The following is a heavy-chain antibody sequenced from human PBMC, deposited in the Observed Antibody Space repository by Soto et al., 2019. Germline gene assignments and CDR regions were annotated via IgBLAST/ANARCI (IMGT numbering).Heavy chain of an antibody. J-gene: IGHJ6*02. D-gene: IGHD1-26*01. V-gene: IGHV4-34*12. CDR2: IIHSEST. CDR3: ARQRPTDGRWEFANYYGMDV. Sequence: SETLSLTCAVYGGSFSAYYWSWVRQPPGKGLEWIGEIIHSESTKYNPSLKSRVTISVDTSKNQFSLKLGSVTAADTAVYYCARQRPTDGRWEFANYYGMDVWGQGTPVTVSS. CDR1: GGSFSAYY.